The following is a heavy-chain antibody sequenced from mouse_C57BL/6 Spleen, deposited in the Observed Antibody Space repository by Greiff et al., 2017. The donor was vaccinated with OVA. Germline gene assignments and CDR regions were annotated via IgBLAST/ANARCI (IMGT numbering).Heavy chain of an antibody. CDR3: ALYDGYYFLDY. D-gene: IGHD2-3*01. V-gene: IGHV1-64*01. CDR1: GYTFTSYW. CDR2: IHPNSGST. Sequence: QVQLQQPGAELVKPGASVKLSCKASGYTFTSYWMHWVKQRPGQGLEWIGMIHPNSGSTNYNEKFKSKATLTVDKSSSTAYMQLSSLTSEDSAVYYCALYDGYYFLDYWGQGTTLTVSS. J-gene: IGHJ2*01.